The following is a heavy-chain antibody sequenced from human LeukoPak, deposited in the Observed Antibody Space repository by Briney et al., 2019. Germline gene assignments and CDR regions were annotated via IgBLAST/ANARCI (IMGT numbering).Heavy chain of an antibody. D-gene: IGHD3-22*01. CDR2: TNTAGNTI. Sequence: GGPLRLSCAASGFTFRDYFMSWIRQAPGKGLEWVAYTNTAGNTIYYADSMKGRFTISRDNAKNSLYLQMNTLRAEDTAVYYCARVTYDSSAIDAFDIWGQGTMVTVSP. J-gene: IGHJ3*02. CDR1: GFTFRDYF. CDR3: ARVTYDSSAIDAFDI. V-gene: IGHV3-11*01.